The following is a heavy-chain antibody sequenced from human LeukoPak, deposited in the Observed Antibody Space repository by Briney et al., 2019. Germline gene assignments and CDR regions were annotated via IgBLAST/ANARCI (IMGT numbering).Heavy chain of an antibody. CDR3: ARGPPYDSSGYTNDAFDI. J-gene: IGHJ3*02. Sequence: GGSLRLSCAASGFTFSSYGMHWVRQAPGKGLEWVAVISYDGSNKYYADSVKGRFTISRDNSKNTLYLQMNSLRAEDTAVYYCARGPPYDSSGYTNDAFDIWGQGTMVTVSS. CDR2: ISYDGSNK. D-gene: IGHD3-22*01. CDR1: GFTFSSYG. V-gene: IGHV3-30*03.